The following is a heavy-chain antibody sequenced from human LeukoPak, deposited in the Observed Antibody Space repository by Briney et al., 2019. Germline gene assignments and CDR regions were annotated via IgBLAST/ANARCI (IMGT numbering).Heavy chain of an antibody. D-gene: IGHD3-22*01. Sequence: ASVKVSCKASGGTFSSYAISWMRQAPGQGLEWMGRIIPILGIANYAQKFQGRVTITADKSTSTAYMELSSLRSEDTAVYYCARLGDSSGSYWGQGTLVTVSS. V-gene: IGHV1-69*04. CDR2: IIPILGIA. J-gene: IGHJ4*02. CDR3: ARLGDSSGSY. CDR1: GGTFSSYA.